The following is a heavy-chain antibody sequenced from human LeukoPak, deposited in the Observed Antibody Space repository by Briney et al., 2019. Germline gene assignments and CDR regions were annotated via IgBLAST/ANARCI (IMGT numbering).Heavy chain of an antibody. CDR3: ARERNLEIAVAGTIFNN. D-gene: IGHD6-19*01. J-gene: IGHJ4*02. CDR2: ISGSGGST. V-gene: IGHV3-23*01. Sequence: PGGSLRLSCAASGFTFSSYAMSWVRQAPGKGLEWVSAISGSGGSTYYADSVKGRFTISRDNSKNTLYLQMKSLRAEDTAVYYCARERNLEIAVAGTIFNNWGQGTLVTVSS. CDR1: GFTFSSYA.